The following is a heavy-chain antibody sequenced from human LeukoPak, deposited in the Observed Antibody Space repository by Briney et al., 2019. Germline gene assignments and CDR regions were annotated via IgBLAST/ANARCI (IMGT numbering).Heavy chain of an antibody. Sequence: PGGSLRLSCAASGFTFSSYSMNWVRQAPGKGLEWVSSISSSSSYIYYADSVKGRFTISRDNSKNTLYLQMNSLRAEDTAVYYCAKAPYGSGSYGYWFDPWGQGTLVTVSS. J-gene: IGHJ5*02. CDR3: AKAPYGSGSYGYWFDP. CDR1: GFTFSSYS. CDR2: ISSSSSYI. V-gene: IGHV3-21*04. D-gene: IGHD3-10*01.